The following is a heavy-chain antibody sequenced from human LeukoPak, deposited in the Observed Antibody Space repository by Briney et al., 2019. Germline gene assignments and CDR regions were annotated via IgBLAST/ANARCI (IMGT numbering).Heavy chain of an antibody. CDR3: ARGRDSGSRTFYFDY. J-gene: IGHJ4*02. CDR1: GYTFTDYY. D-gene: IGHD1-26*01. V-gene: IGHV1-2*02. CDR2: ISPISGGT. Sequence: ASVKASCKASGYTFTDYYLHWVRQAPGQGLEWLAWISPISGGTKYAQKFQGRVTLTRDTSISTAYMELSRLRSDDTAMYFCARGRDSGSRTFYFDYWGQGTLVTVSS.